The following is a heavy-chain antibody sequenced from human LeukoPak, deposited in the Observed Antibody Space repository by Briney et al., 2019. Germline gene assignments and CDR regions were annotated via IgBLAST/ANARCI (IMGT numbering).Heavy chain of an antibody. J-gene: IGHJ6*03. V-gene: IGHV4-39*07. Sequence: PSETLSLTCTVSGGSISSSSYYWGWIRQPPGKGLEWIGSIYYSGSTYHNPSLKSRVTISVDTSKNQFSLKLSSVTAADTAVYYCARGVLGRGQTYYYYMGVWGKGTTVTVSS. CDR1: GGSISSSSYY. CDR3: ARGVLGRGQTYYYYMGV. CDR2: IYYSGST. D-gene: IGHD7-27*01.